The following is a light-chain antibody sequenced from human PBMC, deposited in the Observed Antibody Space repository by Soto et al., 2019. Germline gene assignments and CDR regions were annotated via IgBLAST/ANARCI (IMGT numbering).Light chain of an antibody. Sequence: EIVLTQSPATLSLSPGERATLSCRASQSVSSYLAWYQHKPGQAPRLLIYDASNRATGIPARFSGSGSGTDFTLTISSLEPEDFAVYYCQQRSNWPKLTFGGGTNVEIK. CDR3: QQRSNWPKLT. CDR2: DAS. J-gene: IGKJ4*01. V-gene: IGKV3-11*01. CDR1: QSVSSY.